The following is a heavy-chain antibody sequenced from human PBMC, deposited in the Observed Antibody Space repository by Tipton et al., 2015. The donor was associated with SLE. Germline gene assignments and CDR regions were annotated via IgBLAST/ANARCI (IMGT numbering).Heavy chain of an antibody. V-gene: IGHV3-23*01. Sequence: SLRLSCAASGFTFTGYAMYWVRQAPGKGLEWVSVISVTGATTYYVDSGKGRFTISRDNSKNTLYLQMTGLRAEDTAVYYCAKDWGRRGGTYLFDYWGQGTLVTVSS. J-gene: IGHJ4*02. CDR3: AKDWGRRGGTYLFDY. D-gene: IGHD1-26*01. CDR1: GFTFTGYA. CDR2: ISVTGATT.